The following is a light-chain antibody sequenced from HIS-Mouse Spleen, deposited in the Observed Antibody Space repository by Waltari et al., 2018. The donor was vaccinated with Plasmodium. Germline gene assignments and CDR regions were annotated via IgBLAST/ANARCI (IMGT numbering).Light chain of an antibody. V-gene: IGLV3-10*01. CDR1: AWPKNY. J-gene: IGLJ3*02. CDR3: YSTDSSGNHRV. CDR2: EDS. Sequence: SYELTQPLSVSVSPGQTARIPCSGGAWPKNYAYWSQQKSGQAPVLVIYEDSKRPPGIPERFSGSSSGTMATLTISGAQVEDEADYYCYSTDSSGNHRVFGGGTKLTVL.